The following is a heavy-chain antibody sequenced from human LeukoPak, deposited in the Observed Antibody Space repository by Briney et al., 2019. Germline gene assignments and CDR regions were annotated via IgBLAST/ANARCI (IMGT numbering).Heavy chain of an antibody. D-gene: IGHD6-19*01. CDR1: GYSFTSYW. V-gene: IGHV5-51*01. Sequence: GESLKISCKGSGYSFTSYWIAWVRQMPGKGLEWMGIMHPGDADTRYSPSFQGQVTISVDTSISTAYLQWSSLKASDTAMYYCARPGSSGWYGTFVYWGQGTLVTVSS. J-gene: IGHJ4*02. CDR3: ARPGSSGWYGTFVY. CDR2: MHPGDADT.